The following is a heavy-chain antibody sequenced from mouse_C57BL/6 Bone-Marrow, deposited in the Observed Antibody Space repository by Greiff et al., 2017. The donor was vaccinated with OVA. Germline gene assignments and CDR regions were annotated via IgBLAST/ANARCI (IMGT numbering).Heavy chain of an antibody. Sequence: VQGVESGAELARPGASVKLSCKASGYTFTSYGISWVKQRTGQGLEWIGEIYPRSGNTYYNEKFKGKATLTADKSSSTAYMELRSLTSEDSAVYFCARGGSSYPGWFAYWGQGTLVTVSA. CDR3: ARGGSSYPGWFAY. D-gene: IGHD1-1*01. CDR1: GYTFTSYG. CDR2: IYPRSGNT. V-gene: IGHV1-81*01. J-gene: IGHJ3*01.